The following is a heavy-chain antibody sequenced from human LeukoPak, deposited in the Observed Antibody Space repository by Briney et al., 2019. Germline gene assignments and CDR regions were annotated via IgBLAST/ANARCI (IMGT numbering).Heavy chain of an antibody. CDR1: GFTVSSNY. J-gene: IGHJ4*02. CDR2: IYSGGST. V-gene: IGHV3-53*01. CDR3: EGIQVGAGITYDY. Sequence: GGSLRLPCAASGFTVSSNYMSWVRQAPGKGLEWVSVIYSGGSTYYAGSVKGRFTISRDNSKNTLYLQMNSLRAEDTAVYYCEGIQVGAGITYDYWGQGTLVTVSS. D-gene: IGHD1-26*01.